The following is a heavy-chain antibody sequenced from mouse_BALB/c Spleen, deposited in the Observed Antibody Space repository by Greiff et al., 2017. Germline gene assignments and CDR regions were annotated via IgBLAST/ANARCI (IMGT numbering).Heavy chain of an antibody. CDR1: GFTFSDFY. CDR3: ARAGWEGFDV. D-gene: IGHD3-1*01. Sequence: EVNLVESGGGLVQPGGSLRLSCATSGFTFSDFYMEWVRQPPGKRLEWIAASRNKANDYTTEYSASVKGRFIVSRDTSQSILYLQMNALRAEDTAIYYCARAGWEGFDVWGAGTTVTVSS. V-gene: IGHV7-1*02. CDR2: SRNKANDYTT. J-gene: IGHJ1*01.